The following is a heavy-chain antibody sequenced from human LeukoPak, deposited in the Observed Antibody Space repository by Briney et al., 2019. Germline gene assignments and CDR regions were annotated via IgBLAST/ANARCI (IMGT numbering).Heavy chain of an antibody. CDR1: GFTFYTIG. Sequence: GGSLRLSCAASGFTFYTIGMHWVRQAPGKGLEWVSAISGSGGSTYYADSVKGRFTISRDNSKNTLYLQMNSLRAEDTAVYYCAKDFRSRYCSSTSCYPFAFDIWGQGTMVTVSS. CDR2: ISGSGGST. J-gene: IGHJ3*02. D-gene: IGHD2-2*01. CDR3: AKDFRSRYCSSTSCYPFAFDI. V-gene: IGHV3-23*01.